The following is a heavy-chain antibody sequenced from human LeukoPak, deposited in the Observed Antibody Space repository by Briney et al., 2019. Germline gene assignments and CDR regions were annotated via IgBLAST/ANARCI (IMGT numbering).Heavy chain of an antibody. J-gene: IGHJ4*02. CDR3: ARAPRFGCSYGYVDY. D-gene: IGHD5-18*01. Sequence: SETLSLTCTISGGSISSSSYYWGWIRQPPGTGLEWIGYIYYSGSTNYNPSLKSRVTISVDTSKNQFSLKLSSVTAADTAVYYCARAPRFGCSYGYVDYWGQGTLVTVSS. CDR2: IYYSGST. CDR1: GGSISSSSYY. V-gene: IGHV4-61*05.